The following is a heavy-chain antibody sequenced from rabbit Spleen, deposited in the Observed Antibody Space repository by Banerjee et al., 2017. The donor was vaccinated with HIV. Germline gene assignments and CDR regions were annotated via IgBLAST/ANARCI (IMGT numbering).Heavy chain of an antibody. J-gene: IGHJ6*01. Sequence: QSLEESGGGLVKPEGSLTLTCKASGVSFNDKDVMRWVRQAPGKGLEWITCINIVTGKSVYASWAKGRFIMSRTSSTTVTLQMTSLTAADTATYFCASDTGTSFSTYGMDLWGPGSLVTVS. CDR2: INIVTGKS. CDR1: GVSFNDKDV. CDR3: ASDTGTSFSTYGMDL. D-gene: IGHD7-1*01. V-gene: IGHV1S40*01.